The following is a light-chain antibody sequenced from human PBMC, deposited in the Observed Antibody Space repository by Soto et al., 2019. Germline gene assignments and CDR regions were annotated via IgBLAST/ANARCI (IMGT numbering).Light chain of an antibody. CDR2: SAS. Sequence: DIQMTQSPTSLSASVGDRVTITCRASQDIRNFVAWYQQKPGKAPKLLICSASTLQSGVPPRFSGSGSGTDFTLTINSLQPEDDENSYCQRYSSVPVFGPGTKVEIK. CDR1: QDIRNF. CDR3: QRYSSVPV. V-gene: IGKV1-27*01. J-gene: IGKJ3*01.